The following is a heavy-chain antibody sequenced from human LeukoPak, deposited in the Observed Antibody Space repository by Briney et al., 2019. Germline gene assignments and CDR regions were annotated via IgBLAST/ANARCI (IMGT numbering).Heavy chain of an antibody. CDR1: GFTLSSHM. Sequence: GGSLRLSCAASGFTLSSHMMSWVRQAPGKGLEYVSGISNTGGRTYYADSMKGRFTISRDNSKNTVYLQMNSLRAEDTAVYYCAKDCCGTSLFDYWGQGTLVTVSS. CDR3: AKDCCGTSLFDY. D-gene: IGHD2-21*01. CDR2: ISNTGGRT. V-gene: IGHV3-23*01. J-gene: IGHJ4*02.